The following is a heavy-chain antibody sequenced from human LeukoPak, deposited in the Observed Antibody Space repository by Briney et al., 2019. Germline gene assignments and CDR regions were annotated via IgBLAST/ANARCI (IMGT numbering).Heavy chain of an antibody. Sequence: ASVKVSFKASGYTFTSYGISWVRQAPGQGLEWMGWISAYNGNTNYAQKLQGRVTMTTDTSTSTAYMELRSLRSDDTAVYYCAARLGATHAFDIWGQGRMVTVSS. D-gene: IGHD1-26*01. J-gene: IGHJ3*02. CDR3: AARLGATHAFDI. V-gene: IGHV1-18*01. CDR2: ISAYNGNT. CDR1: GYTFTSYG.